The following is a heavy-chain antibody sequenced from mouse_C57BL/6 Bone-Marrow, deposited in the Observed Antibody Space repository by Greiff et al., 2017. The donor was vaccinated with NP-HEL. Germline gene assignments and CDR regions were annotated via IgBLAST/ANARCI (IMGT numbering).Heavy chain of an antibody. CDR3: TVITTAPFDY. CDR1: GFNIKDDY. V-gene: IGHV14-4*01. D-gene: IGHD1-1*01. CDR2: IAPENGDT. J-gene: IGHJ2*01. Sequence: EVKLMESGAELVRPGASVKLSCTASGFNIKDDYMHWVKQRPEQGLEWIGWIAPENGDTEYASKFQGKATITADTSSNTAYLQLSSLTSEDTSVYYCTVITTAPFDYWGQGTTLTVSS.